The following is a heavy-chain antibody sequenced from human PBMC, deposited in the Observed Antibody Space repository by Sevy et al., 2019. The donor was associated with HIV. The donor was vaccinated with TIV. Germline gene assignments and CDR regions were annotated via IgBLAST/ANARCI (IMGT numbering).Heavy chain of an antibody. D-gene: IGHD2-2*01. J-gene: IGHJ6*02. Sequence: GGSLRLSCAASGFTFSSYWMSWVRQAPGKGLEWVANIKQDGSEKYYVYSVKGRFTISRDNAKNSLYLQMNSLRAEDTAVYYCARDRYCSSTSCYEVYYYGMDVWGQGTTVTVSS. CDR1: GFTFSSYW. V-gene: IGHV3-7*03. CDR2: IKQDGSEK. CDR3: ARDRYCSSTSCYEVYYYGMDV.